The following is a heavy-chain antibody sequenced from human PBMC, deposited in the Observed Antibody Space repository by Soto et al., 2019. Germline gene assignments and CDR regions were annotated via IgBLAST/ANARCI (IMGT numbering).Heavy chain of an antibody. J-gene: IGHJ4*02. V-gene: IGHV1-69*13. Sequence: GASVKVSCKASGGTFSSYAISWVRQAPGQGLEWMGGIIPIFGTANYAQKFQGRVTITADESTSTAYMELSSLRSEDTAVYYCASLRRTYYYDSSGNFDYWGQGTLVTVSS. D-gene: IGHD3-22*01. CDR1: GGTFSSYA. CDR3: ASLRRTYYYDSSGNFDY. CDR2: IIPIFGTA.